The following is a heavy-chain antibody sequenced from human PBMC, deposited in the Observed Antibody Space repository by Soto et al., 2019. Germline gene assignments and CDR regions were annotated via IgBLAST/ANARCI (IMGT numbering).Heavy chain of an antibody. Sequence: SVKVSCKASGGTFSSYAISGVRQAPGQGLEWMGGIIPIFGTANYAQKFQGRVTITADESTSTAYMELSSLRSEDTAVYYCARARITMIVVVIIDAFDIWGQGTMVTVSS. CDR3: ARARITMIVVVIIDAFDI. CDR1: GGTFSSYA. D-gene: IGHD3-22*01. J-gene: IGHJ3*02. V-gene: IGHV1-69*13. CDR2: IIPIFGTA.